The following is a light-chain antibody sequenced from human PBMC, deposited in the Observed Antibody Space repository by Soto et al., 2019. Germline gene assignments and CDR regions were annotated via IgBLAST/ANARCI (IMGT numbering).Light chain of an antibody. CDR1: SGDVGGYNY. CDR2: DVS. Sequence: QSALTQPASVSGSPGQSITISCTGTSGDVGGYNYVSWYQQHPGKAPKLMIYDVSNRPSGVSNRFSGSKSGNTASLTISGLQAGDEADYYCSSYTSSSTLVFGGGTKLTVL. J-gene: IGLJ2*01. CDR3: SSYTSSSTLV. V-gene: IGLV2-14*01.